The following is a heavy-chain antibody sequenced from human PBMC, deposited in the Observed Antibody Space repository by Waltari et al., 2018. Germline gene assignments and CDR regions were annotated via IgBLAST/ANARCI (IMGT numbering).Heavy chain of an antibody. CDR2: ISYDGTQK. CDR3: TRDEGFYYYYGLDV. J-gene: IGHJ6*02. CDR1: GFGFGDFA. V-gene: IGHV3-30-3*01. Sequence: QLQLVESGGGVVPPGGSLRLLFAGSGFGFGDFALHWVRQSPGRGLEWVAVISYDGTQKYFADSVRGRFTISRDNSKNIFYLQMDSLRNDDTGVYYCTRDEGFYYYYGLDVWGQGTTVNVSS.